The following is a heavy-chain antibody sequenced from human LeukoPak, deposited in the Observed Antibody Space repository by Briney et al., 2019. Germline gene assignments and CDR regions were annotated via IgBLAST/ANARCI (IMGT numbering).Heavy chain of an antibody. CDR1: GYSFTSYW. CDR2: IYPGDSDT. Sequence: GESLKISCKGSGYSFTSYWIGWVRQMPGKGLERMGIIYPGDSDTRYSPSFQGQVTISADKSISTAYLQWSSLKASDTAMYYCARHSSYYDSSGYYYRVGDFDYWGQGTLVAVSS. V-gene: IGHV5-51*01. D-gene: IGHD3-22*01. CDR3: ARHSSYYDSSGYYYRVGDFDY. J-gene: IGHJ4*02.